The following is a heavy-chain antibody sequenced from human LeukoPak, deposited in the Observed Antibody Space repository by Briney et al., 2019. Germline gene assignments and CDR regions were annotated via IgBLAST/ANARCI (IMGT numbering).Heavy chain of an antibody. CDR3: ARGRYYYDSSGYPYNWFDP. V-gene: IGHV4-59*01. D-gene: IGHD3-22*01. CDR2: IYHGGST. J-gene: IGHJ5*02. CDR1: RGSISSYY. Sequence: SETLSLTCIVSRGSISSYYWSWIRQPPGKGLEWIGYIYHGGSTNYNPSLKSRVTISGDTSKNKFFLNLSSVTAADTAMYYCARGRYYYDSSGYPYNWFDPWGQGTLITVSS.